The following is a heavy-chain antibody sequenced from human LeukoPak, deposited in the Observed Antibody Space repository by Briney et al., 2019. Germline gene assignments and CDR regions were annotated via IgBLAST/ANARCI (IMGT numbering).Heavy chain of an antibody. J-gene: IGHJ4*02. CDR1: GYTLTELS. CDR3: ATEGLLLGGSGWYGTGY. V-gene: IGHV1-24*01. D-gene: IGHD6-19*01. Sequence: GASVKVSCKVSGYTLTELSMHWVRQAPGKGLEWMGGFDPEDGETIYAQKFQGRVTMTEDTSTDTAYTELSSLRSEDTAVYYCATEGLLLGGSGWYGTGYWGQGTLVTVSS. CDR2: FDPEDGET.